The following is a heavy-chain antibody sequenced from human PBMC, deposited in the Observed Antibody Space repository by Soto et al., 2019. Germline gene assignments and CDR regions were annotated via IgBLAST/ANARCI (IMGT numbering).Heavy chain of an antibody. CDR2: IYYSGST. V-gene: IGHV4-59*01. CDR1: GGSIGSYY. D-gene: IGHD2-15*01. J-gene: IGHJ4*02. Sequence: SETLSLTCTVSGGSIGSYYWSWIRQPPGKGLEWIGYIYYSGSTNYSPSLKSRVTISVDTSKNQFSLKLSSVTAADTAVYYCARVGGYCSGGSCYSFDYWGQGTLVTVSS. CDR3: ARVGGYCSGGSCYSFDY.